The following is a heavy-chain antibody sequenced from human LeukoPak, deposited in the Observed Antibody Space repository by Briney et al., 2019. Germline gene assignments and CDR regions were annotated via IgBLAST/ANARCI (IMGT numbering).Heavy chain of an antibody. CDR1: GFTFSSYA. D-gene: IGHD6-19*01. Sequence: GGSLRLSCAASGFTFSSYAMSWVRQAPGKGLEGVSAISGSGGSTYYADSVKGRITISRDNSKNTLYLQMNSLRAEDTAVYYCAKGAVAGYYYYGMDVWGQGTTVTVSS. V-gene: IGHV3-23*01. CDR3: AKGAVAGYYYYGMDV. J-gene: IGHJ6*02. CDR2: ISGSGGST.